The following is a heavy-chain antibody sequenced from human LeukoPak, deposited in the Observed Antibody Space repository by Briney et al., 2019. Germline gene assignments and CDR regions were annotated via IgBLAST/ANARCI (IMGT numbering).Heavy chain of an antibody. CDR1: GFTVSSNY. V-gene: IGHV3-53*01. Sequence: GGSLRLSCAASGFTVSSNYMSWVRQAPGKGLEWVSVIYSGGSTYYADSVKGRFTISRDNSKNTLYLQMNSLRAEDTAVYYCARVVVVTDPYFDYWGQGTLVTVSS. D-gene: IGHD2-15*01. J-gene: IGHJ4*02. CDR3: ARVVVVTDPYFDY. CDR2: IYSGGST.